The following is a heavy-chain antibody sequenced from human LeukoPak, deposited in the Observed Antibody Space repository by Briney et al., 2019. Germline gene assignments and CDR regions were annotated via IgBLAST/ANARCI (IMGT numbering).Heavy chain of an antibody. J-gene: IGHJ4*02. Sequence: SETLSLTCTVAGGSISSSNYDWGWIRQPPGKGLEWFGSIYDSGSTYYNPSLKRRFTISVDTSKNQFSLSLSSVAAADAAMYSRARRPGRYFDSSGYFDYWGQGTLVTVSS. CDR1: GGSISSSNYD. V-gene: IGHV4-39*01. CDR3: ARRPGRYFDSSGYFDY. D-gene: IGHD3-22*01. CDR2: IYDSGST.